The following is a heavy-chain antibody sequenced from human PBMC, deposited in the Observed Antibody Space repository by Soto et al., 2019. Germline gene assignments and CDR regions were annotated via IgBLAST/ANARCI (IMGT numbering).Heavy chain of an antibody. D-gene: IGHD5-18*01. CDR3: ARDSRGYSYGHGFFDY. CDR1: GITFSSYG. V-gene: IGHV3-33*01. Sequence: GGSLRLSCAASGITFSSYGMHWVRQAPGKGLEWVAVIWYDGSNKYYADSVKGRFTISRDNSKNTLYLQMNSLRAEDTAVYYCARDSRGYSYGHGFFDYWGQGTLVTVSS. CDR2: IWYDGSNK. J-gene: IGHJ4*02.